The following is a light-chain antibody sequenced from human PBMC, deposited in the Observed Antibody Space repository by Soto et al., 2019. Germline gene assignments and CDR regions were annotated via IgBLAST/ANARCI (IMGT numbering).Light chain of an antibody. CDR1: GSDIGNYNY. V-gene: IGLV2-14*01. J-gene: IGLJ3*02. CDR2: GVS. Sequence: QSALTQPASVSGSPGQSITISCTGTGSDIGNYNYVSWYQQHPGKAPKLMIYGVSNRPSGVSNRFSGSKSGNAASLAISGLQAADEADYYCSSYTSYTTLWVFGGGTKLTVL. CDR3: SSYTSYTTLWV.